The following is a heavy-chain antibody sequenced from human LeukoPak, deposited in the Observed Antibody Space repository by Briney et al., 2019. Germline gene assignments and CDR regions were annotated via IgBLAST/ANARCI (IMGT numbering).Heavy chain of an antibody. V-gene: IGHV3-23*01. Sequence: GGSLRLSCAVSGFTFSSYAMNWVRQAPGKGLEWVSAISGSGARTYYADSLKGRFTISRDNSQNTLYLQMNSLRAEDTAVYYCTLRSSRLYYYGRDVWAQGTAVTVPS. CDR3: TLRSSRLYYYGRDV. CDR1: GFTFSSYA. CDR2: ISGSGART. J-gene: IGHJ6*02. D-gene: IGHD6-13*01.